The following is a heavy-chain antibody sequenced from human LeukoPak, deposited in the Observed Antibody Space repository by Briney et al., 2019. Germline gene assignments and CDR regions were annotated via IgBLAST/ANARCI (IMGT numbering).Heavy chain of an antibody. CDR1: GYTFTGYY. V-gene: IGHV1-2*02. D-gene: IGHD5-12*01. CDR3: ARGGLAVATTQNDGFDI. J-gene: IGHJ3*02. CDR2: INPNSGGT. Sequence: ASVKVSCKASGYTFTGYYMHWVRQAPGQGLEWMGWINPNSGGTNYAQKFQGRVTMTRDISTSTVYMELSSLRSDGTAEFYCARGGLAVATTQNDGFDIWGQGTMVTVSS.